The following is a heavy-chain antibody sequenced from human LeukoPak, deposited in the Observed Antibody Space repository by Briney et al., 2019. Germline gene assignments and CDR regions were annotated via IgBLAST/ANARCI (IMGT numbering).Heavy chain of an antibody. D-gene: IGHD4-17*01. Sequence: PSETLSLTCTVSGGSISSSSYYWGWIRQPPGKGLEWIGSIYYSGSTYYNPSLKSRVTISVDMSKNQFSLKLSSVTAADTAVYYCARVSATTVTTFPFDWGQGTLVTVSS. V-gene: IGHV4-39*07. CDR3: ARVSATTVTTFPFD. J-gene: IGHJ4*02. CDR1: GGSISSSSYY. CDR2: IYYSGST.